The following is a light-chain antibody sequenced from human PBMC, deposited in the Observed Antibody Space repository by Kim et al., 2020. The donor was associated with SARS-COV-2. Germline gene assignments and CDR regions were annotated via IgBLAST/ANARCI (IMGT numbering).Light chain of an antibody. J-gene: IGLJ3*02. V-gene: IGLV1-44*01. Sequence: GQRVTISCSGSRSNIGTNTANWYQQLPGTAPKLLIYSNNQRPSGVPDRFSGSKSGTSASLAISGLQSEDEADYYCAAWDDSLNGWVFGGGTQLTVL. CDR2: SNN. CDR1: RSNIGTNT. CDR3: AAWDDSLNGWV.